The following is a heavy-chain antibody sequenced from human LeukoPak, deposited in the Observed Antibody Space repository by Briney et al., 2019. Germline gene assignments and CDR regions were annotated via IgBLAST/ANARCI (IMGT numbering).Heavy chain of an antibody. CDR1: GFTFSSYA. V-gene: IGHV3-30*04. J-gene: IGHJ3*02. Sequence: PGGSLRLSCAASGFTFSSYAMHWVRQAPGKGLEWVAVISYDGSNKYYADSVKGRFTISRDNSKNTLYLQMNSLRAEDTAVYYCASSTYYDFWSGPYNDAFDIWGQGTMVTVSS. CDR3: ASSTYYDFWSGPYNDAFDI. CDR2: ISYDGSNK. D-gene: IGHD3-3*01.